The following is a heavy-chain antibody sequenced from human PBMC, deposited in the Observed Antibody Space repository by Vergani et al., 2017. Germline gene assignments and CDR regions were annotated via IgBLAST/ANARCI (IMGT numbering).Heavy chain of an antibody. J-gene: IGHJ4*02. V-gene: IGHV3-33*06. D-gene: IGHD2-15*01. CDR2: IWYDGSNN. CDR3: AKDLWVGAAPLGY. Sequence: QVQLVESGGGVVQPGRSLRLSCAASGFTFSSYGMHWVRQAPGKGLEWVAVIWYDGSNNYYADSVKGRFTISRDNSKNTLYLQMNSLRAEDTAVYYCAKDLWVGAAPLGYWGQGTLVTVSS. CDR1: GFTFSSYG.